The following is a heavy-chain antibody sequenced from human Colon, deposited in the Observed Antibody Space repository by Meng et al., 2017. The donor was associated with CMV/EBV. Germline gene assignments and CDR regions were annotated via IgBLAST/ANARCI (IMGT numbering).Heavy chain of an antibody. D-gene: IGHD3-10*01. J-gene: IGHJ4*02. Sequence: SETLSLTCAVYGGSFSGYYWSWIRQPPGKGLEWIGEINHSGSTNYNPSLKSRVTISVDTSKSQFSLKLSSVTAADTAVYYCARGRFYYGSGSYYIAPNFDYWGQGTLVTVSS. CDR3: ARGRFYYGSGSYYIAPNFDY. CDR1: GGSFSGYY. V-gene: IGHV4-34*01. CDR2: INHSGST.